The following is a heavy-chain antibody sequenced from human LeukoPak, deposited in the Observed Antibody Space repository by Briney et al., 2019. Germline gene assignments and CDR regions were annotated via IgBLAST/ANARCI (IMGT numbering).Heavy chain of an antibody. CDR2: ISGGGGTT. V-gene: IGHV3-23*01. D-gene: IGHD2-15*01. J-gene: IGHJ4*02. Sequence: GGSLRLSCAASGFTFSNYAMTWVRQAPGKGLEWVSVISGGGGTTYYADAVKGRFIISRDNSKNTLYLQMNSLRAEDTAVYYCAKDLSGSSWSKTFDHWGQGTLVTVSS. CDR1: GFTFSNYA. CDR3: AKDLSGSSWSKTFDH.